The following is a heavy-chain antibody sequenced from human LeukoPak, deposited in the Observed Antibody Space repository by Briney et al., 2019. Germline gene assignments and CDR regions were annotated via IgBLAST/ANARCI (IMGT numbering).Heavy chain of an antibody. V-gene: IGHV3-23*01. CDR3: AKARGIRYYYGMDV. D-gene: IGHD1-26*01. CDR2: ISGSGTNT. Sequence: PGGSLRLSCAASGFTFSNYAMSWVRQAPGKGLEWVSGISGSGTNTYYADSVKGRFTISRDNSKNTLYLQMNSLRAEDTAVYYCAKARGIRYYYGMDVWGQETTVTVSS. J-gene: IGHJ6*02. CDR1: GFTFSNYA.